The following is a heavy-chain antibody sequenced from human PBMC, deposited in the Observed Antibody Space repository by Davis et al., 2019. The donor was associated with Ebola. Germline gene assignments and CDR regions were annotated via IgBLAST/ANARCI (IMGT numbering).Heavy chain of an antibody. CDR3: ARDVAYSSSWYRYFDY. V-gene: IGHV3-21*01. Sequence: GESLKISCAASGFTFSSYSMNWVRQAPGKGLEWVSSISSSSSYIYYADSVKGRFTISRDNAKNSLYLQMNSLRAEDTAVYYCARDVAYSSSWYRYFDYWGQGTLVTVSS. D-gene: IGHD6-13*01. CDR2: ISSSSSYI. CDR1: GFTFSSYS. J-gene: IGHJ4*02.